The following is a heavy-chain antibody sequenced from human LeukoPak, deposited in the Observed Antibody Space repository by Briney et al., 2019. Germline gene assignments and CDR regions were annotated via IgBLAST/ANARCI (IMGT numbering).Heavy chain of an antibody. J-gene: IGHJ4*02. D-gene: IGHD1-26*01. CDR2: KKQDEDEK. CDR1: GFRSGDYR. CDR3: ARVGAWDLQRVFEC. Sequence: GGTLRLSCAASGFRSGDYRMTWACHIPGKGLERVSNKKQDEDEKHYAESVEGRFIISRDNAKNSLYLEMDSLKVEDTAVYYCARVGAWDLQRVFECWGQGTLVTVSS. V-gene: IGHV3-7*02.